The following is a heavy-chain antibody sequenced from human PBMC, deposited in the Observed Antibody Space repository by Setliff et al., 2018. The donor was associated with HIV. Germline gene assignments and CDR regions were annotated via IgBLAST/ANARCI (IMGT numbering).Heavy chain of an antibody. CDR1: GASITSHY. CDR2: IYSTGST. Sequence: PSETLSLTCTVSGASITSHYWSWIRQSPGRELEWIGYIYSTGSTNYNPSLQSRVSISMDASKNKFSLRVTSVTSADTAVYYCAKGAGFYGDYTFDYWGQGNRVPVST. CDR3: AKGAGFYGDYTFDY. D-gene: IGHD4-17*01. J-gene: IGHJ4*02. V-gene: IGHV4-59*11.